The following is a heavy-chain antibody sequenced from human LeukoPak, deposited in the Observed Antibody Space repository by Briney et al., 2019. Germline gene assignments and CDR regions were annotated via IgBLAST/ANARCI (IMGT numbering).Heavy chain of an antibody. CDR3: ASGRQRGSYFYYYYMDV. CDR2: IVYSGST. J-gene: IGHJ6*03. D-gene: IGHD3-10*01. CDR1: GGSFDGYY. V-gene: IGHV4-34*12. Sequence: KLSETLSLTCAVFGGSFDGYYWTWIRQSPEKGLEWIGEIVYSGSTNYNPSLKSRVIISADTSKVQFSLTLSSVTAADTAVYYCASGRQRGSYFYYYYMDVWGKGTTVTISS.